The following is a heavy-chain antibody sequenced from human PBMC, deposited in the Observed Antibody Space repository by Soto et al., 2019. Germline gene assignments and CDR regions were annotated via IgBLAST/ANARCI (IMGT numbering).Heavy chain of an antibody. V-gene: IGHV3-23*01. CDR3: AKERFVYDFGIVPAATLIGMAV. Sequence: GESLKISCVASGFTFDSYAMNWIHQAPEKGLEWVSVISGGGTSTYSADSVKARFTVSRDNSKNTMYLQMNRLSAEDTGVYYCAKERFVYDFGIVPAATLIGMAVWGHGTTVTVSS. J-gene: IGHJ6*02. CDR2: ISGGGTST. D-gene: IGHD2-2*01. CDR1: GFTFDSYA.